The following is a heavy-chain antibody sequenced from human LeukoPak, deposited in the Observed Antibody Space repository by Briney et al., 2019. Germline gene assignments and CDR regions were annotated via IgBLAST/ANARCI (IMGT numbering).Heavy chain of an antibody. CDR1: GYTFTGYY. J-gene: IGHJ6*03. CDR3: ARDFRGRAAAAGYYYYYMDV. CDR2: INPNSGGT. D-gene: IGHD6-13*01. V-gene: IGHV1-2*02. Sequence: ASVKVSCKASGYTFTGYYMHWVRQAPGQGLEWMGWINPNSGGTNYAQKFQGRVTMTRDTSISTVYMELSSLRSEDTAVYYCARDFRGRAAAAGYYYYYMDVWGKGTTVTVSS.